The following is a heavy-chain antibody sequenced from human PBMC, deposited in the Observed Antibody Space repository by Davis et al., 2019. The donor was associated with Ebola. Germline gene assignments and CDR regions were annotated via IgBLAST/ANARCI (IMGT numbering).Heavy chain of an antibody. CDR1: GFTFSSYG. CDR3: ARPSYGGNPALRY. CDR2: ISYDGSNK. J-gene: IGHJ4*02. Sequence: PGGSLRLSCAASGFTFSSYGMHWVRQAPGKGLEWVAVISYDGSNKYYADSVKGRFTISRDNSKNTLYLQMNSLRAEDTAVYYCARPSYGGNPALRYWGQGTLVTVSS. V-gene: IGHV3-30*03. D-gene: IGHD4-23*01.